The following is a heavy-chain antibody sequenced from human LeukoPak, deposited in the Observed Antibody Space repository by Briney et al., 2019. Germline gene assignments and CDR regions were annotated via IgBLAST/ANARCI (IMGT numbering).Heavy chain of an antibody. V-gene: IGHV3-23*01. J-gene: IGHJ4*02. CDR2: ISGSGGST. Sequence: GGSLRLSCAASGFTFSSYAMSWVRQAPGKGREWVSAISGSGGSTYYADAVKGRFTISRDNSKNTLYLQMNSLRAEDTDVYYCAKGGGWSALYYFDYWGQGTLVTVSS. CDR3: AKGGGWSALYYFDY. D-gene: IGHD3-16*01. CDR1: GFTFSSYA.